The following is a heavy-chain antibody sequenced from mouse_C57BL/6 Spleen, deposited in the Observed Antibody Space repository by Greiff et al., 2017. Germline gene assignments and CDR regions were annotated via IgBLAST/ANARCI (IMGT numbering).Heavy chain of an antibody. Sequence: QVQLQQSGAELVRPGTSVKVSCKASGYAFTNYLIEWVKQRPGQGLEWIGVINPGSGGTNYNEKFKGKATLTADKSSSTAYMQLSSLTSEDSAVYFCARRWLLLFDYWGQGTTLTVSS. CDR2: INPGSGGT. J-gene: IGHJ2*01. CDR3: ARRWLLLFDY. V-gene: IGHV1-54*01. CDR1: GYAFTNYL. D-gene: IGHD2-3*01.